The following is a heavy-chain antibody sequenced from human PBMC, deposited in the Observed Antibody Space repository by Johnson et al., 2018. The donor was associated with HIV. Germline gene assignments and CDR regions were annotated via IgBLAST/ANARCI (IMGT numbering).Heavy chain of an antibody. CDR3: AISAEYSSSWVGAFDI. CDR2: IKSKTDGGTT. Sequence: VQLVESGGGVVQPGRSLRLSCAASGFTVSSNYMNWVRQAPGKGLEWVGRIKSKTDGGTTDYAASVKGRFTISRDDSKNTLYRQMNRLRAEDTAVYYCAISAEYSSSWVGAFDIWGQGTMVTVSS. J-gene: IGHJ3*02. V-gene: IGHV3-15*01. D-gene: IGHD6-13*01. CDR1: GFTVSSNY.